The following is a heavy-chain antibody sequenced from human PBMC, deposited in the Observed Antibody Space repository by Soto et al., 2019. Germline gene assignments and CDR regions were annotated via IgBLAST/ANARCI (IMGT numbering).Heavy chain of an antibody. D-gene: IGHD3-3*01. V-gene: IGHV3-23*01. Sequence: PGGSLRLSCVASGFTFSVYAMTWVRQAPGKGLEWVSGISGNGHSAYYADSVKGRFTVSRVNSKNTLYLQMSSLRAEDTAVYYCAKDPHFDFWTGYPNWFDPWGQGTLVTVSS. J-gene: IGHJ5*02. CDR2: ISGNGHSA. CDR3: AKDPHFDFWTGYPNWFDP. CDR1: GFTFSVYA.